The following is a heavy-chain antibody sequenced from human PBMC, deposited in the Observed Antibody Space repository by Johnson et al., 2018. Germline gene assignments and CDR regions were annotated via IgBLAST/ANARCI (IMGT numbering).Heavy chain of an antibody. CDR1: GFTFSNYA. D-gene: IGHD2-2*01. CDR2: IGGSGSST. Sequence: QLVESGGGLVQPGGSLRLSCAASGFTFSNYAMIWVRKAPGEGLDWVSAIGGSGSSTFYADSVKGRFTISRDNSKNTLYLQMNSLRADDTAVYYCAKKMSPTTLRWEAFDIWGQGTMVTVSS. CDR3: AKKMSPTTLRWEAFDI. V-gene: IGHV3-23*04. J-gene: IGHJ3*02.